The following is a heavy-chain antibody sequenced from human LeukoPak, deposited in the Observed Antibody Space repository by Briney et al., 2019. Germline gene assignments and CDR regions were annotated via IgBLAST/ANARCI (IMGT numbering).Heavy chain of an antibody. D-gene: IGHD3-10*01. V-gene: IGHV3-15*01. CDR2: IKSKTDGGTT. CDR1: GFTFINAW. Sequence: GGSLRLSCAASGFTFINAWMSWVRQAPGKGLEWVGHIKSKTDGGTTDYGAPVNGRFTISRDDSKNTVYLQMNSLRAEDTAVYYCAKQSGTWFGELPQRTYYYYYYYMDVWGKGTTVTVSS. CDR3: AKQSGTWFGELPQRTYYYYYYYMDV. J-gene: IGHJ6*03.